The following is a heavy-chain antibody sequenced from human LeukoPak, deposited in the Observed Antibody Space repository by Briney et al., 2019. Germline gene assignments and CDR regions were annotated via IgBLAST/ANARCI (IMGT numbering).Heavy chain of an antibody. J-gene: IGHJ6*03. D-gene: IGHD4-17*01. CDR1: GYTFTSYA. CDR2: INTNTGNP. V-gene: IGHV7-4-1*02. Sequence: ASVKVSCKASGYTFTSYAMNWVRQAPGQGLEWMGWINTNTGNPTYAQGFTGRFVFSLDTSVSTAYLQISSLKAEDTAVYYCARWYGDFYTYYYYYMDVWGKGTTVTVSS. CDR3: ARWYGDFYTYYYYYMDV.